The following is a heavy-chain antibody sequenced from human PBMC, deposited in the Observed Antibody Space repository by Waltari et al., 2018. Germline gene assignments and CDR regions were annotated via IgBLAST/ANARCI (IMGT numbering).Heavy chain of an antibody. V-gene: IGHV3-23*01. Sequence: ELQLLGSGGGLVQPGGSLRLSCAASVFAFCRYALSLVHQAPGKGLEWVSAISGSGGSTYYADSVKGRFTISRDNSKNTLYLQMNSLRAEDTAVYYCAKDLSVTNWYFDLWGRGTLVTVSS. J-gene: IGHJ2*01. D-gene: IGHD4-4*01. CDR2: ISGSGGST. CDR3: AKDLSVTNWYFDL. CDR1: VFAFCRYA.